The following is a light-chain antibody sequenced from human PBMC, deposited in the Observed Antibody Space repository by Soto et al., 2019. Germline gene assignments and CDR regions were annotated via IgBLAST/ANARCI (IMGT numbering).Light chain of an antibody. CDR1: QDINTY. CDR3: QHYYNLPLT. V-gene: IGKV1-33*01. J-gene: IGKJ3*01. Sequence: DIQMTQSPPSLSVSIGDRVTITCQASQDINTYLNWYQQKPGKAPKLLIYDASNLETGVPSRFSGSGSETDFTFTITSLQPEDIATYYCQHYYNLPLTFGPGTKVDIK. CDR2: DAS.